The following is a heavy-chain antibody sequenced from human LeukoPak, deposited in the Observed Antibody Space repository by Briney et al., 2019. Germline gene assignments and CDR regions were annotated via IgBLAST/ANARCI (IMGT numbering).Heavy chain of an antibody. CDR1: GFTFSSYW. CDR3: ARDPTPKKDFWSGYFLAYYYYGMDV. J-gene: IGHJ6*02. Sequence: GGSLRLSCAASGFTFSSYWMSWVRQAPGKGLEWVANIKQDGSEKYYVDSVKGRSTISRDNAKNSLYLQMNSLRAEDTAVYYCARDPTPKKDFWSGYFLAYYYYGMDVWGQGTTVTVSS. CDR2: IKQDGSEK. D-gene: IGHD3-3*01. V-gene: IGHV3-7*01.